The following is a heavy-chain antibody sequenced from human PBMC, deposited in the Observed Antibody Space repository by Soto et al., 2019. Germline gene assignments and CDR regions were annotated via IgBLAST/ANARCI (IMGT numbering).Heavy chain of an antibody. Sequence: SETLSLTCAVSSGSISSSNWWSWVRQPPGKGLEWIGEIYHSGSTNYNPSLKSRVTISVDKSKNQFSLKLSSVTAADTAVYYCARSNYGDYDYYFDYWGQGTLVTVS. CDR1: SGSISSSNW. CDR3: ARSNYGDYDYYFDY. CDR2: IYHSGST. V-gene: IGHV4-4*02. D-gene: IGHD4-17*01. J-gene: IGHJ4*02.